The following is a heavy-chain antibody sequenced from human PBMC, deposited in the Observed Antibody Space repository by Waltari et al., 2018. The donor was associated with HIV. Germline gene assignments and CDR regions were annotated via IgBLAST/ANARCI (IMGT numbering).Heavy chain of an antibody. CDR3: VKEHQYSHTWYSFYGMDV. J-gene: IGHJ6*02. CDR1: GFTFSNYA. Sequence: EVQLLESGGGLVQPGGSLRLSCAASGFTFSNYALNWVRQAPGKGLEWVSAIRGSGYSTYYADSVKGRLTISRDNSKNKLYLQMNSLRAEDTAVYFCVKEHQYSHTWYSFYGMDVWGQGTTVTVSS. CDR2: IRGSGYST. V-gene: IGHV3-23*01. D-gene: IGHD6-13*01.